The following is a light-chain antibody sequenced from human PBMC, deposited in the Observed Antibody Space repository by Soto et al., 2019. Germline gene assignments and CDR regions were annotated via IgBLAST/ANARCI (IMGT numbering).Light chain of an antibody. V-gene: IGKV3-11*01. Sequence: EIVLTQSPATLSSFPGDRVTLSCRASQYINTRLAWYQHRPGQAPRLLIYQTSLRAAGIPARFSASGSGTDFTLTISDVQPEDFALYYCRQRSNWPPSITFGQGARLEIK. CDR2: QTS. CDR3: RQRSNWPPSIT. J-gene: IGKJ5*01. CDR1: QYINTR.